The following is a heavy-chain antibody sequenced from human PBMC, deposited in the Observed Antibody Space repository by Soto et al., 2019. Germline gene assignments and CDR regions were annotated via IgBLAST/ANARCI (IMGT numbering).Heavy chain of an antibody. Sequence: QEQLVESGGDVVQPGRSLTLSCAASGFTFSANAMHWVRQAPGKGPEWVAVIAYDGTIKIYRDSVKGRFTISGDDSKSTLYLQMNSLRPEDTAVYYCARDKIKGAPDYLDSWGQGTLVTVSS. CDR2: IAYDGTIK. CDR1: GFTFSANA. V-gene: IGHV3-30-3*01. CDR3: ARDKIKGAPDYLDS. J-gene: IGHJ4*02. D-gene: IGHD1-26*01.